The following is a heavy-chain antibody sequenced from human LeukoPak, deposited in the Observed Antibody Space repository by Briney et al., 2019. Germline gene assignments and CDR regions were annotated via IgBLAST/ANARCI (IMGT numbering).Heavy chain of an antibody. Sequence: GGFLRLSRATSGFTFSTYGMHWVRQAPGKGLEWVAVIWYDGSNKYYADSVKGRFTISRDNSKNTLYLQMNSLRAEDTAVYYCAKDVYAYGGIDYWGQGTLVTVSS. CDR1: GFTFSTYG. CDR3: AKDVYAYGGIDY. J-gene: IGHJ4*02. CDR2: IWYDGSNK. V-gene: IGHV3-33*06. D-gene: IGHD4-23*01.